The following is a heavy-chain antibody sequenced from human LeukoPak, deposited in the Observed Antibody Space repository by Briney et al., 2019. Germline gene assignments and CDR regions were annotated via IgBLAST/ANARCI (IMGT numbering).Heavy chain of an antibody. J-gene: IGHJ4*02. CDR2: IYSGGNT. V-gene: IGHV3-66*01. Sequence: GGSLRLSCAASGFTVSSNYMSWVRQAPGKGLEWVSIIYSGGNTYYADSVKDRFTISRDNSKNTLYLQMNSLRAEDTAVYYCARGGIASFDYWGQGALVTVSS. CDR3: ARGGIASFDY. D-gene: IGHD3-16*02. CDR1: GFTVSSNY.